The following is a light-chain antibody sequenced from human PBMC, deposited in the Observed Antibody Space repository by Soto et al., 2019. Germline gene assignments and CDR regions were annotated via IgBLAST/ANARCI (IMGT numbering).Light chain of an antibody. V-gene: IGKV4-1*01. CDR3: QQYYTTPPWT. CDR2: WAS. Sequence: DIVMTQSPDSLAVSLGERATINCKSSQSVLYSSNNKNYLAWYQQKPGQPPNLLIYWASSRESGVPDRFTGSGSGTDFTLTISSLQAEDVAIYYCQQYYTTPPWTFDQGTKVEIK. J-gene: IGKJ1*01. CDR1: QSVLYSSNNKNY.